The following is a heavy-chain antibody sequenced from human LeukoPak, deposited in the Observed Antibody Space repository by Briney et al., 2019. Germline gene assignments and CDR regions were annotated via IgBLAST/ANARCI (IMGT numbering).Heavy chain of an antibody. Sequence: SETLSLTCTVSGGSISSSSYYWGWIRQPPGKGLEWIGSIHYSGSTYYNPSLKSRVTISVDTSKNQFSLKLSSVTAADTAVYYWAVAAAGTTPHFDYWGQETLVTVSS. D-gene: IGHD6-13*01. CDR3: AVAAAGTTPHFDY. CDR2: IHYSGST. J-gene: IGHJ4*02. V-gene: IGHV4-39*07. CDR1: GGSISSSSYY.